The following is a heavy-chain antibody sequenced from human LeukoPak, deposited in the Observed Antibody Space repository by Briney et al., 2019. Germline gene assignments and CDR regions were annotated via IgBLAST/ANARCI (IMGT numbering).Heavy chain of an antibody. CDR2: INPNSGSA. V-gene: IGHV1-46*01. CDR1: GYTFTNYY. J-gene: IGHJ4*02. D-gene: IGHD3-3*01. Sequence: ASVTVSCKASGYTFTNYYIHLVRQAPGQGLEWMGLINPNSGSATYAQKLQGRVTMTRDTSTSTLYVEPSSLRFEDTAVYYCARLRHADDYYFAYGGQGPLVTVSS. CDR3: ARLRHADDYYFAY.